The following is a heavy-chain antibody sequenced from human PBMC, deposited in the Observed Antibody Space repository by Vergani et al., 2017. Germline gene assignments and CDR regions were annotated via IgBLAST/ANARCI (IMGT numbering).Heavy chain of an antibody. CDR3: ARTRRYFDWLRYGMDV. CDR2: IYYSGST. CDR1: GGSISSGDYY. V-gene: IGHV4-30-4*01. Sequence: QVQLQESGPGLVKPSQTLSLTCTVSGGSISSGDYYWSWIRQPPGKGLEWIGYIYYSGSTYYNPSLKSRVTISVDTSKNQFSRKLSSVTAADTAVYYCARTRRYFDWLRYGMDVWGQGTTVTVSS. J-gene: IGHJ6*02. D-gene: IGHD3-9*01.